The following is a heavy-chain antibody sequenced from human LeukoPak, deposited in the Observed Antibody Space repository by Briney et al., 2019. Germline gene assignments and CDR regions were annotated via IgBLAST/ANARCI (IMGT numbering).Heavy chain of an antibody. Sequence: PGGSLRLSCTTSGFTFEDYAMHWVRQAPGKGLEWAAVISYDGSNKYYADSVKGRFTISRDNSKNTLYLQMNSLRAEDTAVYYCARGGVVHEVIIDYWGQGTLVTVSS. CDR2: ISYDGSNK. D-gene: IGHD2-8*02. CDR1: GFTFEDYA. V-gene: IGHV3-30-3*01. CDR3: ARGGVVHEVIIDY. J-gene: IGHJ4*02.